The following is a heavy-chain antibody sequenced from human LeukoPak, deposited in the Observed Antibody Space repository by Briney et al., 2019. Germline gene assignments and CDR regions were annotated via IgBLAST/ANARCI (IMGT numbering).Heavy chain of an antibody. CDR2: IYPGDSDT. V-gene: IGHV5-51*01. CDR1: GYSFTNYW. J-gene: IGHJ4*02. CDR3: ASLSEGVVPAARY. Sequence: GESLKISCKGSGYSFTNYWIGWVRQMPGKGLEWMGIIYPGDSDTRYSPSFQGQVTISADKSISTAYLQWSSLKASDTAIYYCASLSEGVVPAARYWGQGTLVTVSS. D-gene: IGHD2-2*01.